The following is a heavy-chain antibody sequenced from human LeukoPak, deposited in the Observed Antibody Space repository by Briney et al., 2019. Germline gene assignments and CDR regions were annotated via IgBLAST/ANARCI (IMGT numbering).Heavy chain of an antibody. V-gene: IGHV1-46*01. CDR2: INPSGGST. CDR1: GYTFTSYY. CDR3: ARGDHVSIYAESAFDI. Sequence: GASVKVSCKASGYTFTSYYMHWVRQAPGQGLEWMGIINPSGGSTSYAQKFQGRVTMTRDTSTSTVYMELSSLTSEDTAVYYCARGDHVSIYAESAFDIWGQGTMVTVSS. J-gene: IGHJ3*02. D-gene: IGHD3-3*02.